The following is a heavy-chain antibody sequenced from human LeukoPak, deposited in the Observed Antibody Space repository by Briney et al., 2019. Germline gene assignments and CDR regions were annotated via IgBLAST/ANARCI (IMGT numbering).Heavy chain of an antibody. Sequence: GASVKVSCKASGYTFTSYDINWVRRATGQGLEWMGWMNPNSGNTGYAQKFQGRVTMTRNTSISTAYMKLSSLRSEDTAVYYCARGYDYYYYYYMDVWGKGTTVTVSS. V-gene: IGHV1-8*01. CDR2: MNPNSGNT. J-gene: IGHJ6*03. D-gene: IGHD4-17*01. CDR3: ARGYDYYYYYYMDV. CDR1: GYTFTSYD.